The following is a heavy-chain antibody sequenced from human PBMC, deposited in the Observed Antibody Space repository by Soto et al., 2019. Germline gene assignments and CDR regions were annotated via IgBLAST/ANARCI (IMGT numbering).Heavy chain of an antibody. V-gene: IGHV4-30-4*01. CDR3: ACDAAAPIYGSGSYYGMDG. J-gene: IGHJ6*04. Sequence: QVQLQESGPGLVKPSQTLSLTCTVSGGSISSGDYYWSWIRQPPGKGLEWIGYIYYSGSTYYNPSLTSRLTISVDTSKNQFSLKLSSVSAAYTALYYCACDAAAPIYGSGSYYGMDGWGKGSKLTVSS. CDR2: IYYSGST. CDR1: GGSISSGDYY. D-gene: IGHD3-10*01.